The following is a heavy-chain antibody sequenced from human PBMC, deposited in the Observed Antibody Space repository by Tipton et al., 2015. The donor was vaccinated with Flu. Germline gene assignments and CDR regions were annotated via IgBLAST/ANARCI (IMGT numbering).Heavy chain of an antibody. Sequence: TLSLTCAVYGGSLSGYYLSWIRQPPGKGLEWIGEINPSGSTIYNPSLKSRVTISLDTSKNQFSLKLNSVTATDTAVYYCARDYCSGGICYPDYWGQGTLVTVSS. V-gene: IGHV4-34*01. CDR3: ARDYCSGGICYPDY. CDR1: GGSLSGYY. D-gene: IGHD2-15*01. J-gene: IGHJ4*02. CDR2: INPSGST.